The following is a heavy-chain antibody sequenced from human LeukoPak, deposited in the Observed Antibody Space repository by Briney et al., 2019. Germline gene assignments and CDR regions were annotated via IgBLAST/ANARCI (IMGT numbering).Heavy chain of an antibody. CDR3: AREISITMIVVDPI. D-gene: IGHD3-22*01. CDR1: GFTFGSYS. CDR2: ISYDGSNK. V-gene: IGHV3-30*03. Sequence: GGSLRLSCAASGFTFGSYSMNWVRQAPGKGLEWVAVISYDGSNKYYADSVKDRFTISRDNSKNTLYLQMNSLRVEDTAMYYCAREISITMIVVDPIWGQGTLVTVSS. J-gene: IGHJ4*02.